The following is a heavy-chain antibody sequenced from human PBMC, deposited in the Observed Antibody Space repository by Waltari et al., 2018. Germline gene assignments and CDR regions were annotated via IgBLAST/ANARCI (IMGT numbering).Heavy chain of an antibody. J-gene: IGHJ3*02. CDR1: GGTFSSYA. V-gene: IGHV1-69*04. Sequence: QVQLVQSGAEVKKPGSSVKVSCKASGGTFSSYAISWVRQAPGQGLEWMGGIIPILGIANYAQKFQGRVTITADESTSTAYMELSSLRSEDTAVYYCARDLRGGYCSGGSCYRAFDIWGQGTMVTVSS. CDR2: IIPILGIA. D-gene: IGHD2-15*01. CDR3: ARDLRGGYCSGGSCYRAFDI.